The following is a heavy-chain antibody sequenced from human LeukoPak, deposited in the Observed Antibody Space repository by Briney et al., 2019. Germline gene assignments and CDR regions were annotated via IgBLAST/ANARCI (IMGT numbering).Heavy chain of an antibody. CDR2: ISAYNGNT. CDR1: GYTFTSYG. J-gene: IGHJ5*02. CDR3: ARVDQGISGREWFDP. V-gene: IGHV1-18*01. Sequence: ASVKVSCKASGYTFTSYGISWVRQAPGQGLEWMGWISAYNGNTNYAQKLQGRVTMTTDMSINTAYMELSSLGSDDTAVYYCARVDQGISGREWFDPWGQGTLVTVSS. D-gene: IGHD2-15*01.